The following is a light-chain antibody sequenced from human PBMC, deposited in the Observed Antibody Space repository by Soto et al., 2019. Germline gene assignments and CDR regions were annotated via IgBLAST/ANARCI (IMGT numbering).Light chain of an antibody. CDR1: SSDVGAYNY. J-gene: IGLJ2*01. V-gene: IGLV2-8*01. Sequence: QSALTQPPSASGSPGQSVTISCTGTSSDVGAYNYVSWYQQHPGKAPKLIIYDVSKRPSGVPDRFSGSKSGNMASLTVSGLQADDEADYYCSSYAGSNTVFGGGTKLTVL. CDR3: SSYAGSNTV. CDR2: DVS.